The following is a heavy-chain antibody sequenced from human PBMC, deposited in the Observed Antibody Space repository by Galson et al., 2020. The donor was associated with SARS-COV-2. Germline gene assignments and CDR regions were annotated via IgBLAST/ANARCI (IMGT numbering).Heavy chain of an antibody. D-gene: IGHD2-8*01. CDR3: AREPGNGDGLIFVVP. CDR2: MNPNSGAT. V-gene: IGHV1-2*02. J-gene: IGHJ5*02. Sequence: KIPCRASGYTFIGNSNHWVLQAPGQGPEWMGWMNPNSGATTSAQKFQGRVTLTRDTSISTAYMALTNLMSDDTAIYYCAREPGNGDGLIFVVPWGQGTLVTVSA. CDR1: GYTFIGNS.